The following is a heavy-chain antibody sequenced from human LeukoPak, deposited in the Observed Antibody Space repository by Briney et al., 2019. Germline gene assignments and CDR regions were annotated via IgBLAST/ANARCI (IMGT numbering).Heavy chain of an antibody. Sequence: GGSLRLSCAASGFTFSDNYMSWIRQAPGKGLEWVSHISSSGSTIYYADSVKGRFTISRDNAKNSLYLQMNSLRAEDTAVYYCARIVEMATTDAFDIWGQGTMVTVSS. D-gene: IGHD5-24*01. CDR1: GFTFSDNY. J-gene: IGHJ3*02. CDR3: ARIVEMATTDAFDI. V-gene: IGHV3-11*04. CDR2: ISSSGSTI.